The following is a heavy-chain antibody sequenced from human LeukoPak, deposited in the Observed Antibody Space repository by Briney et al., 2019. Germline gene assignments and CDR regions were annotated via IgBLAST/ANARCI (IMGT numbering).Heavy chain of an antibody. CDR3: ARAFSSITIIDLFDY. J-gene: IGHJ4*02. Sequence: SETLSLTCTVSGGSIRSSSYYWGWIRQPPGKGLEWIGSIYYSGSTYYNPSLKSRVTISVDTSKNQFSLKLSSVTAADTAVYYCARAFSSITIIDLFDYWGQGTLLTVSS. V-gene: IGHV4-39*01. CDR1: GGSIRSSSYY. D-gene: IGHD3-3*01. CDR2: IYYSGST.